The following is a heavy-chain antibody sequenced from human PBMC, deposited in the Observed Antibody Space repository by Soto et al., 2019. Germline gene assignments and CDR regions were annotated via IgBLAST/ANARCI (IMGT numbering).Heavy chain of an antibody. Sequence: PGGSLRLSCAASGFTFSSYWMSWVRQAPGKGLEWVANIKQEGSEKYYVDSVKGRFTISRDNAKNSLYLQMNSLRAEDTAVYYCAREGRRVVPAAVSLPNYYYYGMDVWGQGTTVTVSS. J-gene: IGHJ6*02. V-gene: IGHV3-7*01. D-gene: IGHD2-2*01. CDR1: GFTFSSYW. CDR3: AREGRRVVPAAVSLPNYYYYGMDV. CDR2: IKQEGSEK.